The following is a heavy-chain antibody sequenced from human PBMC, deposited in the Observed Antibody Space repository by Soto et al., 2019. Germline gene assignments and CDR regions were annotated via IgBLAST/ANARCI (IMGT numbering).Heavy chain of an antibody. CDR2: IYYSGST. CDR1: GGSISSYY. J-gene: IGHJ5*02. V-gene: IGHV4-59*01. D-gene: IGHD5-18*01. Sequence: TSETLSLTCTVSGGSISSYYWSWIRQPPGKGLEWIGYIYYSGSTNYNPSLKSRVTISVDTSKNQFSLKLSSVTAADTAVYYCARDFGMDRYGLQGRWLDPWGQGTLVTFSS. CDR3: ARDFGMDRYGLQGRWLDP.